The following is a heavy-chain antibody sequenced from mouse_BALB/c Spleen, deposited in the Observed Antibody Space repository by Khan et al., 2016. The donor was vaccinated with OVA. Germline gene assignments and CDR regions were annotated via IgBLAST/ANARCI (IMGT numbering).Heavy chain of an antibody. J-gene: IGHJ3*01. V-gene: IGHV5-4*02. CDR3: ARGFYGGPFTY. D-gene: IGHD1-1*02. CDR2: IINGGSFT. CDR1: GFTFSDCY. Sequence: EVELVESGGGLVKPGGSLNLSCAASGFTFSDCYMYWIRRPPEGRLVWVATIINGGSFTCYPPSVKGRFTISRDAVKIHLFLQMSSLKAEDTAMYYGARGFYGGPFTYWGQGTLVTVSA.